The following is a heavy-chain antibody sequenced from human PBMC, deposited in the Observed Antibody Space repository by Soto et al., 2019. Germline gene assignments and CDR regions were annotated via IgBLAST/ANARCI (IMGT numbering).Heavy chain of an antibody. CDR1: GGSISSGGYY. D-gene: IGHD3-16*02. Sequence: SETLSLTCTVSGGSISSGGYYWSWIRQHPGKGLEWIGDIYYSGSTYDNPSLKSRVTISVDTSKNQFSLKLSSVTAADTAVYYCARVSLVAGDYWGQGTLVTVSS. CDR3: ARVSLVAGDY. CDR2: IYYSGST. V-gene: IGHV4-31*03. J-gene: IGHJ4*02.